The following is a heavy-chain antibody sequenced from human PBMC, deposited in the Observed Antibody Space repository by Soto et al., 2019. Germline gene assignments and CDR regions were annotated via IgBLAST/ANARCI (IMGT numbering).Heavy chain of an antibody. V-gene: IGHV1-69*06. CDR3: ARDGGYCSSTSCPGDY. D-gene: IGHD2-2*01. CDR1: GGTFSSYA. CDR2: IIPIFGTA. J-gene: IGHJ4*02. Sequence: SVKVSCKASGGTFSSYAISWVRQAPGQGLEWMGGIIPIFGTANYAQKFQGRVTITAGKSTSTAYMELSSLRSEDTAVYYCARDGGYCSSTSCPGDYWGQGTLVTVSS.